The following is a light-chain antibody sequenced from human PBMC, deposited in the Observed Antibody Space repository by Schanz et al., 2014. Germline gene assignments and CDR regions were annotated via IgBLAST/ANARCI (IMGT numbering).Light chain of an antibody. CDR2: NAS. V-gene: IGKV3D-20*02. Sequence: EIVLTQSPGTLSLSPGERATLSCRASQSVSSSYLAWYQQKPGQAPRLLMFNASTRATGIPARFSGSGSGTEFSLTISSLQSEDFAVYYCQQRSNWPSLTFGGGTKVDFK. CDR1: QSVSSSY. J-gene: IGKJ4*01. CDR3: QQRSNWPSLT.